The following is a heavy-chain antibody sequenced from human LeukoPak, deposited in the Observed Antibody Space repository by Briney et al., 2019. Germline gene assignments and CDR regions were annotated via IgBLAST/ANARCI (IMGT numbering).Heavy chain of an antibody. V-gene: IGHV6-1*01. Sequence: SPTLSLTFALSGDSVSSNSAAWNRITQSPSRGPQGLGRTYYRSKWYNDYAVSVKSRLTINPDTSKNQFSLQLNSVTPEDTAVYYCARGGAGGRAFDIWGQGTMVTVSS. CDR1: GDSVSSNSAA. CDR3: ARGGAGGRAFDI. J-gene: IGHJ3*02. D-gene: IGHD2-15*01. CDR2: TYYRSKWYN.